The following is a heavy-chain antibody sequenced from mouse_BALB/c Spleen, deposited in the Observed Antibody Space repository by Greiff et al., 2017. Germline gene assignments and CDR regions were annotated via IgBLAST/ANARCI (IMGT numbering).Heavy chain of an antibody. CDR1: GFTFSSFG. V-gene: IGHV5-17*02. CDR2: ISSGSSTI. CDR3: ARPHDGYYPYFDV. D-gene: IGHD2-3*01. J-gene: IGHJ1*01. Sequence: EVQGVESGGGLVQPGGSRKLSCAASGFTFSSFGMHWVRQAPEKGLEWVAYISSGSSTIYYADTVKGRFTISRDNPKNTLFLQMTSLRSEDTAMYYCARPHDGYYPYFDVWGAGTTVTVSS.